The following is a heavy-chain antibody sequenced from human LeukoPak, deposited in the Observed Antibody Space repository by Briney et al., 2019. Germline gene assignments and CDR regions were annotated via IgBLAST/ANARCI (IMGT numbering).Heavy chain of an antibody. V-gene: IGHV3-33*01. Sequence: PGRSLRLSCAASGFTFSSYGMHWVRQAPGKGLEWVAVIWYDGSNKCYADSVKGRFTISRDNSKNTLYLQMNSLRAEDAAVYYCARGGDPVQLEPGVGMYGMDVWGQGTTVTVSS. CDR3: ARGGDPVQLEPGVGMYGMDV. CDR1: GFTFSSYG. CDR2: IWYDGSNK. J-gene: IGHJ6*02. D-gene: IGHD1-1*01.